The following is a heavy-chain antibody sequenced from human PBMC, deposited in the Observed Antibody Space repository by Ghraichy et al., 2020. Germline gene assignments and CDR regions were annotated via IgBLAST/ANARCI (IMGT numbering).Heavy chain of an antibody. CDR1: GFTFSGYA. J-gene: IGHJ4*02. D-gene: IGHD5-18*01. CDR2: ISGIGGST. Sequence: LSLTCAASGFTFSGYALTWVRQSLGKGLEWVSAISGIGGSTFYADSVKGRFTISRDNSKNTLYLQMNSLRAEDTAVYFCAVGYNYGYGPFDYWGQGTLVTVSS. CDR3: AVGYNYGYGPFDY. V-gene: IGHV3-23*01.